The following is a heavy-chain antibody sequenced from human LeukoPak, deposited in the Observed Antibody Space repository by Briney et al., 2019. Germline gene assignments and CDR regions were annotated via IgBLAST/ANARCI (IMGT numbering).Heavy chain of an antibody. CDR2: ISSSSSYI. CDR1: GFTFSSYA. Sequence: PGGSLRLSCAASGFTFSSYAMSWVRQAPGKGLEWVSSISSSSSYIYYADSVKGRFTISRDNAKNSLYLQMNSLRAEDTAVYYCARDPPGAYYYDSSGYPHQAFDIWGHGTMVTVSS. J-gene: IGHJ3*02. D-gene: IGHD3-22*01. CDR3: ARDPPGAYYYDSSGYPHQAFDI. V-gene: IGHV3-21*01.